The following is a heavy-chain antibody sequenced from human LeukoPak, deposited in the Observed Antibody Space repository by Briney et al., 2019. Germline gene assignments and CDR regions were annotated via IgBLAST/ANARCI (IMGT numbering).Heavy chain of an antibody. CDR2: INHSGST. D-gene: IGHD3-10*01. J-gene: IGHJ5*02. CDR1: GGSFSGYY. Sequence: SETLSLTCAVYGGSFSGYYWSWIRQPPGKGLEWIGEINHSGSTNYNPSLKSRVTISVDTSKNQFSLKLSSVTAADTAVYYCARHQVQFGPVSGGIHNWFDPWGQGTLVTVSS. V-gene: IGHV4-34*01. CDR3: ARHQVQFGPVSGGIHNWFDP.